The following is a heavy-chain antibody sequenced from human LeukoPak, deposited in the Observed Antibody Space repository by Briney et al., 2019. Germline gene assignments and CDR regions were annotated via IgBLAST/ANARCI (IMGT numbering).Heavy chain of an antibody. CDR2: MNPNSGNT. V-gene: IGHV1-8*03. Sequence: GASVKVSCKASGYTFTSYGISWVRQAPGQGLEWMGWMNPNSGNTGYAQKFQGRVTITRNTSISTAYMELSSLRSEDTAVYYCFVADGLPYAFDIWGQGTMVTVSS. D-gene: IGHD2-15*01. J-gene: IGHJ3*02. CDR1: GYTFTSYG. CDR3: FVADGLPYAFDI.